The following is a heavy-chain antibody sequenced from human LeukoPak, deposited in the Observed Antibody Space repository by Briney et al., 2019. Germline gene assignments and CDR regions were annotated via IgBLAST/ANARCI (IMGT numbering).Heavy chain of an antibody. Sequence: ESLKASCKGSGYSSTTYGIGGVRHMPGKGLEWMGIIYPGDSDTRYSPSFQGEVTISADKSISTAYMQWSSLKASDTAIYYCARQVVVAADVDYWGQGTLVTVSS. CDR1: GYSSTTYG. V-gene: IGHV5-51*01. J-gene: IGHJ4*02. CDR2: IYPGDSDT. D-gene: IGHD2-15*01. CDR3: ARQVVVAADVDY.